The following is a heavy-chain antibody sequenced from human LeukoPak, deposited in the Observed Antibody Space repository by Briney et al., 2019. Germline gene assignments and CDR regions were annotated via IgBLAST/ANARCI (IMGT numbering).Heavy chain of an antibody. CDR2: INPNSGGT. CDR1: GYTFTGYY. D-gene: IGHD3-9*01. Sequence: ASVKVSCKASGYTFTGYYMHWVRQAPGQGLEWMGWINPNSGGTNYAQKFQGRVTMTRDTSISTAYMELSRLRSDDTAVYYCARAPLRQYYDILTGYYNPFDYWGRGTLVTVSS. CDR3: ARAPLRQYYDILTGYYNPFDY. J-gene: IGHJ4*02. V-gene: IGHV1-2*02.